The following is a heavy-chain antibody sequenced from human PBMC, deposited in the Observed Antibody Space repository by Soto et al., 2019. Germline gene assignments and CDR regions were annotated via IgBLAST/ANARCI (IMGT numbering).Heavy chain of an antibody. V-gene: IGHV1-18*01. CDR1: GYTFTSYG. D-gene: IGHD6-13*01. CDR3: ARVRIAAAGGWEDWFDP. J-gene: IGHJ5*02. CDR2: ISAYNGNT. Sequence: QVQLVQSGAEVKKPGASVKVSCKASGYTFTSYGISWVRQAPGQGLEWMGWISAYNGNTNYAQKLQGIVTMTTDTSTSTAYRERRSLRSDDTAVYYWARVRIAAAGGWEDWFDPGGQGTLVTVSS.